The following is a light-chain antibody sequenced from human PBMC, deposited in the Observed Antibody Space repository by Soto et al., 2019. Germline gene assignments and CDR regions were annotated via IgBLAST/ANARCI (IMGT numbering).Light chain of an antibody. J-gene: IGKJ5*01. CDR2: DSS. Sequence: DIQMTQSPSSLSASVGDRVTIICQASQDINNYFNWYQQKPGKAPKLLIYDSSNLEIGVPSRFSGSGYGTCFSFTTSSLQPEEISTYYCQQFDNLPFTFGQGTRLEMK. V-gene: IGKV1-33*01. CDR1: QDINNY. CDR3: QQFDNLPFT.